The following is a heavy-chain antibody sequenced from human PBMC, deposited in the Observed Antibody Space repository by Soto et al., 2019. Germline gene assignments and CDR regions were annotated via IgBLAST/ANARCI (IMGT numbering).Heavy chain of an antibody. CDR1: GYTFTSYG. CDR3: ARDHYYVSGTLYDYGMDV. CDR2: ISAYNDNT. J-gene: IGHJ6*02. D-gene: IGHD3-10*01. Sequence: QVQLVQSGAEVKKPGASVKVSCKASGYTFTSYGISWVRQAPGQGLEWMGWISAYNDNTNYAQNLQGRVTMTTDTSTSTAYMELGSLRSDDTAVYYCARDHYYVSGTLYDYGMDVWGQGTTVTVSS. V-gene: IGHV1-18*04.